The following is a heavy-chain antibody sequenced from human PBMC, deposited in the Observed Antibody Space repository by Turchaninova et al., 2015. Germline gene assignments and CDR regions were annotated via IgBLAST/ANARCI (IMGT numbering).Heavy chain of an antibody. CDR1: GYSFASSG. V-gene: IGHV5-51*01. J-gene: IGHJ3*02. Sequence: EVHLVQSGADVKKPGESLKISCQGSGYSFASSGSGWVRMISGKGLAWFGIMYPGDYETSYSPSLQGQVTISVEKYSRTAYLQWNSLKASDTAMYFCARPAAAGSSLDSLDIWGQGTMVTVSS. CDR3: ARPAAAGSSLDSLDI. CDR2: MYPGDYET. D-gene: IGHD6-13*01.